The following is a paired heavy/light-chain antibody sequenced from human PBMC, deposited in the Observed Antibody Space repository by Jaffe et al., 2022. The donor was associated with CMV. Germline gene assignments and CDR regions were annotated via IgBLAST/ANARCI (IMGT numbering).Light chain of an antibody. CDR3: QQSHSAPVT. Sequence: DIQMTQSPSSLSASLGDTVTISCRASQSVSTYLNWYQQKPGKAPKVLIYDATTLQTGVPSRFSGSGSETAFSLTISGLQPEDFATYFCQQSHSAPVTLGRGTRLEI. V-gene: IGKV1-39*01. J-gene: IGKJ5*01. CDR1: QSVSTY. CDR2: DAT.
Heavy chain of an antibody. D-gene: IGHD3-22*01. J-gene: IGHJ4*02. CDR2: INPIHGGS. CDR1: GYKFTDSY. V-gene: IGHV1-2*02. CDR3: ATEKFYYGNSGYYFDI. Sequence: QVQLVQSGAEVKKPGASVRVSCKASGYKFTDSYVHWVRQAPGQGLEWMGWINPIHGGSSLAQNFQGRVTLTRDTSVSTAYMDLSRLTFDDTAVYFCATEKFYYGNSGYYFDIWGQGTLVTVTS.